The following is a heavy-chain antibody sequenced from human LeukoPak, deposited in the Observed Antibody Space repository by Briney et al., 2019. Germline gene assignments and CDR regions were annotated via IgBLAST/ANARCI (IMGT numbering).Heavy chain of an antibody. J-gene: IGHJ3*02. D-gene: IGHD4-23*01. CDR1: GFTFSSYG. CDR2: ISYDGSNK. V-gene: IGHV3-30*18. Sequence: GRSLRLSCAASGFTFSSYGMHWVRQAPGKGLEWVAVISYDGSNKYYADSVKGRFTISRDNSENTLYLQMNSLRTEDTAVYYCAKHPLTTVGAFDIWGQGTMVNVSS. CDR3: AKHPLTTVGAFDI.